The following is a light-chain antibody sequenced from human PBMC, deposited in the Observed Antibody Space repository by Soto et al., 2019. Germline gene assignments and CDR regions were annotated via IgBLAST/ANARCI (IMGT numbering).Light chain of an antibody. Sequence: QSALTQPASVSGSPGQSITISCTGTSSDVGCSNYVSWYQHHPGKAPQLIIFDVSDRPSGVSHRFSGSKSGNTASLIISGLLAEDEAYYYCSSYTRGNSWVFGGGTKLTVL. CDR2: DVS. CDR3: SSYTRGNSWV. CDR1: SSDVGCSNY. V-gene: IGLV2-14*03. J-gene: IGLJ3*02.